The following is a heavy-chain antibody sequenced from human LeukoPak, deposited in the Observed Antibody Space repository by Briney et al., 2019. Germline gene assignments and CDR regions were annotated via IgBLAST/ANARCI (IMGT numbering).Heavy chain of an antibody. J-gene: IGHJ4*02. CDR2: IRSSGDTI. CDR1: GFTFSDYY. D-gene: IGHD1-26*01. CDR3: AKESAEWEPPNY. Sequence: GGSLRLSCAASGFTFSDYYMSWIRQAPGKGLEWVSYIRSSGDTIYYADSVKGRFTISRDNSKNALYLQMNSLRDEDTAVYYCAKESAEWEPPNYWGQGTLVTVSS. V-gene: IGHV3-11*04.